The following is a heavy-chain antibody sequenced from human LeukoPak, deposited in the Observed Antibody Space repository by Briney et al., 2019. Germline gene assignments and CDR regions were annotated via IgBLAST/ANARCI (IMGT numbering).Heavy chain of an antibody. V-gene: IGHV5-10-1*01. CDR3: ARDGGGVSSWVSH. D-gene: IGHD2-8*02. J-gene: IGHJ4*02. Sequence: GEPLKISFKGSGYSFTTYWISWVRQMPGKGLEWMGRIDPGDSFTKYNPSLQGHVTISADKSISTAYLQWSSLEASDTAIYYCARDGGGVSSWVSHWGQGTLVTVAS. CDR1: GYSFTTYW. CDR2: IDPGDSFT.